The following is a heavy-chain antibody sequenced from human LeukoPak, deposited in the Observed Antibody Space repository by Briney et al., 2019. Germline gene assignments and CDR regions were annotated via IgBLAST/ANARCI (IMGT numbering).Heavy chain of an antibody. V-gene: IGHV4-59*01. J-gene: IGHJ4*02. CDR2: IYYSGSS. CDR1: GGSISSYY. CDR3: ARARGSAYPDY. Sequence: KASETLSLTCTVSGGSISSYYWSWIRQPPGKGLEWIGYIYYSGSSNYNPSLKSQVTISVDTSKNQFSLKLSSVTAADTAVYYCARARGSAYPDYWGQGTLVTVSS. D-gene: IGHD3-22*01.